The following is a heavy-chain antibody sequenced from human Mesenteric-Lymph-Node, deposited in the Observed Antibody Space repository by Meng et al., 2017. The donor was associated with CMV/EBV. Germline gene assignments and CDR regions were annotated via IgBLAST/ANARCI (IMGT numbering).Heavy chain of an antibody. CDR1: GFIFSNYW. Sequence: GESLKISCAASGFIFSNYWMSWVRRAPGKGLEWVANIKQDGSDNYYVDSVKGRFTISRDNSKNTLYLQMNSLRPEDTAMYYCAKSSTYSVASGFDNWGQGTLVTVSS. CDR2: IKQDGSDN. J-gene: IGHJ4*02. D-gene: IGHD5/OR15-5a*01. CDR3: AKSSTYSVASGFDN. V-gene: IGHV3-7*03.